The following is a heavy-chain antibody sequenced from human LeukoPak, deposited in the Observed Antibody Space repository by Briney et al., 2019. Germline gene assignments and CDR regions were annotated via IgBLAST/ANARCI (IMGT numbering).Heavy chain of an antibody. CDR3: AVGGGSTWFNL. CDR2: IYSGGGT. J-gene: IGHJ5*02. V-gene: IGHV3-53*01. D-gene: IGHD6-13*01. CDR1: GFTVSSNY. Sequence: GGSLRLSCAASGFTVSSNYMSWVRQAPGKGLEWVSVIYSGGGTYYADSVKGRFTISRDNSKNTLYLQMNSLRAGDTAVYFCAVGGGSTWFNLWGQGTLLTVCS.